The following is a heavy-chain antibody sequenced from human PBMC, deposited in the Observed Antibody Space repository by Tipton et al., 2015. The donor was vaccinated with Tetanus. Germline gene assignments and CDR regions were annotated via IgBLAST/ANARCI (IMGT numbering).Heavy chain of an antibody. J-gene: IGHJ4*02. Sequence: GSLRLSCAASGFSLSDYWMSWIRQTPGKGLEWVAYISASGHPIFYTDSVKGRFTISTDNTKNHLYLQMNSLRVEDTGLYFCARDNYDSKDFSDYWGQGTLIPVSS. CDR2: ISASGHPI. D-gene: IGHD3-3*01. V-gene: IGHV3-11*01. CDR1: GFSLSDYW. CDR3: ARDNYDSKDFSDY.